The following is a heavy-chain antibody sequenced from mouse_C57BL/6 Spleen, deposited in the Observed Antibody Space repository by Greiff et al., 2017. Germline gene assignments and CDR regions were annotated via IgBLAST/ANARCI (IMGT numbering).Heavy chain of an antibody. Sequence: EVKLMESGGGLVQPGGSMKLSCVASGFTFSNYWMNWVRQSPEKGLEWVSQIRLKSDNYATHYAESVKGRFTISRDDSKSSVYLQMNNLRAEDTGIDYCTGRGSNYVDYWGQGTTLTVSS. J-gene: IGHJ2*01. CDR3: TGRGSNYVDY. V-gene: IGHV6-3*01. CDR1: GFTFSNYW. CDR2: IRLKSDNYAT. D-gene: IGHD1-1*01.